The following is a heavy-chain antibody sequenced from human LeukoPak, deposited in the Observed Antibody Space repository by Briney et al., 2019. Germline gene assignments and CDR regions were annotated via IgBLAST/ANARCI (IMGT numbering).Heavy chain of an antibody. D-gene: IGHD5-24*01. CDR2: ISSDGSST. CDR3: AMARWVQSHD. V-gene: IGHV3-74*01. CDR1: GFTFSSYW. J-gene: IGHJ4*02. Sequence: GGSLRLSCAASGFTFSSYWMHWVRQAPGKGLVWVSRISSDGSSTSYADSVKGRFTISIDNAKNTVDMQMNSLRAEDTAVYYCAMARWVQSHDWGQGTLVTVSS.